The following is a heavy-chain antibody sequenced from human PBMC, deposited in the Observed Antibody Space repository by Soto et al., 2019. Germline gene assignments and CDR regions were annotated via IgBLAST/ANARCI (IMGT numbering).Heavy chain of an antibody. J-gene: IGHJ4*02. CDR2: IIPILGIA. D-gene: IGHD2-2*01. Sequence: GASVKVSCKASGGTFSSYTISWVRQAPGQGLEWMGRIIPILGIANYAQKFQGRVTITADKSTSTAYMELSSLRSEDTAVYYCASRVGGYCSSTSCYDQVDYWGQGTLVTVSS. V-gene: IGHV1-69*02. CDR3: ASRVGGYCSSTSCYDQVDY. CDR1: GGTFSSYT.